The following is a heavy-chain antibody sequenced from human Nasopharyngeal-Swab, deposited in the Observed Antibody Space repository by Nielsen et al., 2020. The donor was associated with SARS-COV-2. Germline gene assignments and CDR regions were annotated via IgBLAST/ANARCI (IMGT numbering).Heavy chain of an antibody. CDR3: ARDNGYCSGDTCYLGGWFDP. D-gene: IGHD2-15*01. CDR2: MSNDGNYK. Sequence: GESLKISCAASGFTFSSFGMHWVRQAPGKGLEWVAVMSNDGNYKYYADSVKGRFTISRDNSKNTLYLQMNSLRAEDTAVYYCARDNGYCSGDTCYLGGWFDPWGQETLVTVSS. V-gene: IGHV3-30*03. J-gene: IGHJ5*02. CDR1: GFTFSSFG.